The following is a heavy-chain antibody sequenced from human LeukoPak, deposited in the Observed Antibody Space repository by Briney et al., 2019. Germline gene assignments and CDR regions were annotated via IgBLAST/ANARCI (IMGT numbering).Heavy chain of an antibody. CDR1: GGSISSGSYY. CDR3: ARIPAAIGIYYYYYMDV. J-gene: IGHJ6*03. D-gene: IGHD2-2*01. CDR2: IYTSGST. V-gene: IGHV4-61*02. Sequence: SQTLSLTCTVSGGSISSGSYYWSWIRQPPRKRLEWIGRIYTSGSTNYNPSLKSRVTISVDTSKNQFSLKLSSVTAADTAVYYCARIPAAIGIYYYYYMDVWGKGTTVTVSS.